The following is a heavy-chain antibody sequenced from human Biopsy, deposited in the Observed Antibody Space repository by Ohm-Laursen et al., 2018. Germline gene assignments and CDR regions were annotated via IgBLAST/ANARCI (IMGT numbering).Heavy chain of an antibody. V-gene: IGHV4-59*01. D-gene: IGHD2/OR15-2a*01. Sequence: SQTLSLTCTASAGSISSDYWSWIRQTPGKGLEWIGYIYYSGSTNYNPSLKSRVTISVDTSKNQFSLRLNSVTAADTVVYYCARATNSTGWPYYYFYGMDVWGQGTTVTVSS. CDR1: AGSISSDY. CDR2: IYYSGST. CDR3: ARATNSTGWPYYYFYGMDV. J-gene: IGHJ6*02.